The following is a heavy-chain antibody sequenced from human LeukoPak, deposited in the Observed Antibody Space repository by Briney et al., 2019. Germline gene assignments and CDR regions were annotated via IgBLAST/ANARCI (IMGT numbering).Heavy chain of an antibody. D-gene: IGHD2/OR15-2a*01. V-gene: IGHV4-59*12. CDR2: IFYSGTT. CDR1: GGSISSYY. J-gene: IGHJ4*02. CDR3: ARVPIGNFDY. Sequence: PSETLSLTCTVSGGSISSYYWSWIRQPPGKGLEWIGFIFYSGTTNYNPSLKSRVTISVDTSKNQFSLKLSSVTAADTAVYYCARVPIGNFDYWGQGTLVTVSS.